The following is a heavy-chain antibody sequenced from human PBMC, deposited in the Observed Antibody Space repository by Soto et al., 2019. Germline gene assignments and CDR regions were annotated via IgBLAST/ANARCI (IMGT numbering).Heavy chain of an antibody. Sequence: SETLSLTCKVSVGSIGVHDWGWIRQSAGKGLEWIGRLHSSGNTDYNPSLKSRVTMSADTSRNQFSLKLTSLTAADTAVYYCARGRGRVPTVRGLLLPFSSFDRWGQGIMVTVSS. J-gene: IGHJ5*02. CDR3: ARGRGRVPTVRGLLLPFSSFDR. CDR2: LHSSGNT. D-gene: IGHD3-10*01. CDR1: VGSIGVHD. V-gene: IGHV4-4*07.